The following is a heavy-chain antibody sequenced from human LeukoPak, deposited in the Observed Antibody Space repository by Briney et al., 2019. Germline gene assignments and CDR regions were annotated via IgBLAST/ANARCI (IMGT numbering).Heavy chain of an antibody. J-gene: IGHJ6*02. CDR3: ARSRVAVVMGELIPSFYYGMDV. V-gene: IGHV3-7*03. D-gene: IGHD3-3*01. CDR2: IKQDGGER. CDR1: GFTFSNYW. Sequence: GGSARLSCVASGFTFSNYWMNWVRQVPGKGLEWVATIKQDGGERYYVDSVEGRFTISRDNGKTSVYLQMNSLRADDTAVYYCARSRVAVVMGELIPSFYYGMDVWGQGTTVTVSS.